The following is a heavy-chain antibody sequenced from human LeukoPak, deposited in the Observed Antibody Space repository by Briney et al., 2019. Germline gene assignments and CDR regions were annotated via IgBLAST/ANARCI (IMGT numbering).Heavy chain of an antibody. J-gene: IGHJ4*02. CDR3: ARTDTARGEYYFDY. V-gene: IGHV4-59*11. CDR2: IYYSGST. CDR1: GGSISSHY. Sequence: PSETLSLTCTVSGGSISSHYWSWIRQPPGKGLEWIGYIYYSGSTNYNPSLKSRVTISVDTSKNQFSLKLSSVTAADTAVYYCARTDTARGEYYFDYWGQGTLVTVSS. D-gene: IGHD5-18*01.